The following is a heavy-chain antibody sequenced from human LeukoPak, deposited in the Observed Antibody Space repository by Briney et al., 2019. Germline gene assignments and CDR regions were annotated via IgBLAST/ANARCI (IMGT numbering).Heavy chain of an antibody. CDR1: GFTFSSYA. CDR2: ISGSGGST. Sequence: GGSLRLSCAASGFTFSSYAMSWVRQAPGKGLEWVSAISGSGGSTYFADSVKGRFTISRDNSKNTLYLQMNSLRAEDTAVYYCARERTMVRGMSWFDPWGQGTLVTVSS. D-gene: IGHD3-10*01. CDR3: ARERTMVRGMSWFDP. J-gene: IGHJ5*02. V-gene: IGHV3-23*01.